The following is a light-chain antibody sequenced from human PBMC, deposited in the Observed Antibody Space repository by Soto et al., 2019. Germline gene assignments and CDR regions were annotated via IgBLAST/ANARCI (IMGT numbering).Light chain of an antibody. V-gene: IGLV2-14*01. CDR2: EVS. J-gene: IGLJ2*01. Sequence: QSALTQPASVSGSPGQSITISCTGTSSDVGGYSYVSWYQQHPGKTPKLMIYEVSNRPSGVSHRFSGSKSGNTASLTLSGLQTEDEADYYCSSFSSITREVFGGGTKLTVL. CDR3: SSFSSITREV. CDR1: SSDVGGYSY.